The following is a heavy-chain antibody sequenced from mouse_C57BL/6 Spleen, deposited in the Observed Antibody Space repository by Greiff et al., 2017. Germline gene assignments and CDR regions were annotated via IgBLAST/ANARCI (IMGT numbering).Heavy chain of an antibody. J-gene: IGHJ4*01. CDR2: INPSSGYT. Sequence: QVHVKQSGAELARPGASVKMSCKASGYTFTSYTMHWVKQRPGQGLEWIGYINPSSGYTKYNQKFKDKATLTADKASSTAYMQLSSLTSEDSAVYYCYCNYGYAMDYWGQGTSVTVSS. D-gene: IGHD2-1*01. CDR1: GYTFTSYT. CDR3: YCNYGYAMDY. V-gene: IGHV1-4*01.